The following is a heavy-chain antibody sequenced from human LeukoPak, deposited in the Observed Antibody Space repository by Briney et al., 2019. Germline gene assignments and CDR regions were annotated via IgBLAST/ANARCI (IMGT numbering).Heavy chain of an antibody. D-gene: IGHD2-2*01. CDR1: GFTFNSYS. V-gene: IGHV3-21*01. J-gene: IGHJ6*02. CDR2: ISSSSSYI. Sequence: AGGSLRLSCAASGFTFNSYSMNWVRQAPGKGLEWVSSISSSSSYIYYADSVKGRFTISRDNAKNSLYPQMNSLRAEDTAVYYCARDFPSYQLLIYAGYYYYGMDVWGQGTTVTVSS. CDR3: ARDFPSYQLLIYAGYYYYGMDV.